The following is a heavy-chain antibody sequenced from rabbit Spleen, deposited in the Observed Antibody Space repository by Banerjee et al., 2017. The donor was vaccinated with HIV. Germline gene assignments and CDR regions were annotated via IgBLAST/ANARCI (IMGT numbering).Heavy chain of an antibody. CDR2: IYAGSSGTT. V-gene: IGHV1S45*01. Sequence: QEQLVESGGGLVQPEGSLTLTCTASRFSFSKSYWICWVRQAPGKGLEWIACIYAGSSGTTYYASWAKGRFTISITSSTTVTLQMTSLTAADTATYFCAKSDAAGSWSLDLWGPGTLVTVS. J-gene: IGHJ3*01. CDR3: AKSDAAGSWSLDL. D-gene: IGHD4-2*01. CDR1: RFSFSKSYW.